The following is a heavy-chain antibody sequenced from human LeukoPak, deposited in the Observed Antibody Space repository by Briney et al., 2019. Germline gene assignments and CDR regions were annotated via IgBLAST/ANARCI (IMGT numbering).Heavy chain of an antibody. Sequence: PSETLSLTCTVSGGSISSYYWSWIRQPPGKGLEWIGYIYHSGSTNYNPSLKSRVTISVDTSKNQFSLKLSSVTAADTAVYYCARFAYGSVDYWGQGTLVTVSS. CDR2: IYHSGST. D-gene: IGHD3-10*01. CDR3: ARFAYGSVDY. J-gene: IGHJ4*02. CDR1: GGSISSYY. V-gene: IGHV4-59*01.